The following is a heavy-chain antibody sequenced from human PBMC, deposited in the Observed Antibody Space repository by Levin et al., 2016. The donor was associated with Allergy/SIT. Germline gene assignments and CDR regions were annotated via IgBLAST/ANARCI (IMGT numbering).Heavy chain of an antibody. J-gene: IGHJ1*01. CDR2: IRGDNGET. Sequence: WIRQPPGKGLEWVSHIRGDNGETDYADSVKGRFTISRDNSKNTLYLQMNSLRAEDTAVYYCAKWVRDTQFFNHWGQGTLVTVSS. CDR3: AKWVRDTQFFNH. D-gene: IGHD3-3*01. V-gene: IGHV3-23*01.